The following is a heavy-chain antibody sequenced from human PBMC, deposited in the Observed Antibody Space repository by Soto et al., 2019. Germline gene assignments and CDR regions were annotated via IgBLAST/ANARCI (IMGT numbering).Heavy chain of an antibody. D-gene: IGHD4-17*01. CDR3: ARSYGHYEYFDP. J-gene: IGHJ5*02. CDR1: GDSISSYY. Sequence: SETLSLTCTVSGDSISSYYWSWIRQPPGKGLEWIGYIYFSGTTNYNPSLKSRVTISLDTSKKHFSLKLNSMTAADTAAYYCARSYGHYEYFDPWGQGTLVTVSS. V-gene: IGHV4-59*08. CDR2: IYFSGTT.